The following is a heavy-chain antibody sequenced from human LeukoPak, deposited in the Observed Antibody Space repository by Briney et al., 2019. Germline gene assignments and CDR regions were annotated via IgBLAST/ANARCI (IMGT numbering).Heavy chain of an antibody. Sequence: SETLSLTXTVSGGSISSGSYYWSWIRQPAGKGLEWIGRIYTSGSTNYNPSLKSRVTISVDTSKNQFSLKLSSATAADTAVYYCASELAGIFDYWGQGTLVTVSS. CDR2: IYTSGST. J-gene: IGHJ4*02. CDR3: ASELAGIFDY. CDR1: GGSISSGSYY. D-gene: IGHD3-10*01. V-gene: IGHV4-61*02.